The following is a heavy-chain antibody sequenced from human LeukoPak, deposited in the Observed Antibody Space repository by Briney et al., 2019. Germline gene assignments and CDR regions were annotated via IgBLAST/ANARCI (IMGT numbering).Heavy chain of an antibody. J-gene: IGHJ4*02. CDR1: GYTFTGYY. CDR2: INPNSGGT. D-gene: IGHD1-26*01. V-gene: IGHV1-2*02. CDR3: AREGLSIVGATTGFDY. Sequence: ASVKVSCKASGYTFTGYYMHWVRQAPGQGLEWMGWINPNSGGTKYAQTFQGRVTMTRDTSISTAYMELSRLRSDDTAVYYCAREGLSIVGATTGFDYWGQGTLVTVSS.